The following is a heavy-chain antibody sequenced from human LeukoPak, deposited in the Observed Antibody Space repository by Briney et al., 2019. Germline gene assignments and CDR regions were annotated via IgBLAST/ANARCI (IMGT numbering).Heavy chain of an antibody. CDR2: ISGSGGST. D-gene: IGHD3-3*01. V-gene: IGHV3-23*01. Sequence: GGSLRLSCAASGSTFSSYAMSWVRQAPGKGLEWVSAISGSGGSTYYADSVKGRFTISRDNSKNTLYLQMNSLRAEDTAVYYCAKDNYDFWSGYYTGIDYWGQGTLVTVSS. CDR1: GSTFSSYA. J-gene: IGHJ4*02. CDR3: AKDNYDFWSGYYTGIDY.